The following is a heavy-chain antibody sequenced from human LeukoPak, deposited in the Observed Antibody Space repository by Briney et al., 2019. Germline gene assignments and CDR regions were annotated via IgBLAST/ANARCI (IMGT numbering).Heavy chain of an antibody. CDR2: ISSSSSTI. J-gene: IGHJ4*02. D-gene: IGHD1-26*01. CDR1: GFTFSSYT. Sequence: GGSLRLSCAASGFTFSSYTMNWVRQAPGKGLECISAISSSSSTIYYADSVKGRFTISRDNAKNSLYLQMNSLRAEDTAVYYCARDWAYNGGSYGVDWGQGTLVTVSS. V-gene: IGHV3-48*04. CDR3: ARDWAYNGGSYGVD.